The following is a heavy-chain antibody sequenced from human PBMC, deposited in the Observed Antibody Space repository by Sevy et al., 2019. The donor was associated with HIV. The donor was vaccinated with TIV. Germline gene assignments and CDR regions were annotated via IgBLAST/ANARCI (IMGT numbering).Heavy chain of an antibody. V-gene: IGHV4-4*07. CDR3: ARDRSPYGYSKPQRRGAFDI. J-gene: IGHJ3*02. CDR2: IYTSGST. CDR1: GGSISSYY. D-gene: IGHD6-13*01. Sequence: SETLSLTCTVSGGSISSYYWSWIRQPAGKGLEWIGRIYTSGSTNYNPSLKSRFTMSVDTSKNQFSLKLSSVTAADTAVYYCARDRSPYGYSKPQRRGAFDIWGQGTMVTVSS.